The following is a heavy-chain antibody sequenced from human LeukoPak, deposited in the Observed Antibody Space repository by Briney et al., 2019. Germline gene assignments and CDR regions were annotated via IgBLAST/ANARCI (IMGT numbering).Heavy chain of an antibody. CDR3: ARDDGGSSLRYFDY. J-gene: IGHJ4*02. Sequence: KVSCXTSGYTFTDYYMNWVRQAPGQGLEWMGIINPSGDSTTYAQKFQGRITMTRDTSTSTVYMKLSSLRSEDTAVYYCARDDGGSSLRYFDYWGQGTLVTVSS. CDR1: GYTFTDYY. CDR2: INPSGDST. V-gene: IGHV1-46*01. D-gene: IGHD1-26*01.